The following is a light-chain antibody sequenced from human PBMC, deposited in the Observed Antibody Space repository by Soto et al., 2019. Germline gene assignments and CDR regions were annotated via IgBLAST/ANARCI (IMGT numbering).Light chain of an antibody. V-gene: IGLV1-44*01. J-gene: IGLJ2*01. CDR1: SSNIGSNT. CDR2: TNN. Sequence: QSVLTQPPSASGTPGQRVTISCSGSSSNIGSNTVNWYQLLPGTAPKLLIYTNNQRPSGVPDRFSGSKSGTSASLAISGLQSEDEDDYYCAAWDDSLNGVVFGGGTKLTVL. CDR3: AAWDDSLNGVV.